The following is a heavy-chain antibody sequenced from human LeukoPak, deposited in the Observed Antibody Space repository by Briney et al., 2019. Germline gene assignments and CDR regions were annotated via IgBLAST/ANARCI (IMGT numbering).Heavy chain of an antibody. V-gene: IGHV4-34*01. CDR3: ASRKRKGYYYDNQGASDI. Sequence: PSETLSLTCAVYGGSFSGYYWSWLRHPPGKGLEWIGEINHSGSTNYNPSLKSRVTISVDTSKNQFSLKLSSVTAADTAVYYCASRKRKGYYYDNQGASDIWGQGTMVTVSS. D-gene: IGHD3-22*01. J-gene: IGHJ3*02. CDR1: GGSFSGYY. CDR2: INHSGST.